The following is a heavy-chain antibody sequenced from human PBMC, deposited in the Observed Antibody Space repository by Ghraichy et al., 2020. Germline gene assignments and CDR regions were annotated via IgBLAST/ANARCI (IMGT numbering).Heavy chain of an antibody. D-gene: IGHD4-17*01. J-gene: IGHJ4*02. CDR2: INEDASER. CDR3: ARRSGDPFDY. Sequence: GGSLRLSCAASGFTFRNYWMSWVRQAPGKGLEWVANINEDASERYYVDSVNGRFTISRDNAKNSIYLQMNILRAEDTAVYYCARRSGDPFDYWGQGALVAVSS. CDR1: GFTFRNYW. V-gene: IGHV3-7*01.